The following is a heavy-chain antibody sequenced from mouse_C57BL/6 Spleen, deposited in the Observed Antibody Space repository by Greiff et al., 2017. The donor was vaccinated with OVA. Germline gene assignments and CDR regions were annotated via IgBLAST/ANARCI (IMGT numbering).Heavy chain of an antibody. D-gene: IGHD1-1*01. Sequence: QVQLQQPGAELVKPGASVKLSCKASGYTFNSYWMQWVKQRPGQGLEWIGALDPSDSYTNSNQKFKGKATLTVDTSSSTAYMQLSSLTAEDSAVYYCARPLYYGSSRGYFDYWGQGTTLTVSS. V-gene: IGHV1-50*01. J-gene: IGHJ2*01. CDR3: ARPLYYGSSRGYFDY. CDR1: GYTFNSYW. CDR2: LDPSDSYT.